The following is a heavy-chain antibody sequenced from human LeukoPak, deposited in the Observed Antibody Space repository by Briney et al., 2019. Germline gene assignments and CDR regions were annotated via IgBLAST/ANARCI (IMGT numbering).Heavy chain of an antibody. CDR2: INPNSGGT. D-gene: IGHD1-26*01. Sequence: EASVKVSCKASGYTFTGYYMHWVRQAPGQGLEWMGWINPNSGGTNYAQKFQGRVTMTRDTSISTAYMELSRLRSDDTAVYYCTRWESGNAPFDYWGQGTLVTVSS. CDR1: GYTFTGYY. V-gene: IGHV1-2*02. J-gene: IGHJ4*02. CDR3: TRWESGNAPFDY.